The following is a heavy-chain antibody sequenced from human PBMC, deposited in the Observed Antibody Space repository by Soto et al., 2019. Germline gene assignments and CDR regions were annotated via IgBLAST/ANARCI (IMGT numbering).Heavy chain of an antibody. J-gene: IGHJ5*02. CDR1: GGSITSGAYY. Sequence: QVQLQESGPGLVKPSQTLSLTCAVSGGSITSGAYYWTWIRQHPGKGLEWIAYIHYSGRTYYNPSLNSRVTISVDTSNNQFSLKLSSVTAADTAVYYCARYYFDSSGYSNWFDPRGQGTLVTVSS. CDR3: ARYYFDSSGYSNWFDP. V-gene: IGHV4-31*11. CDR2: IHYSGRT. D-gene: IGHD3-22*01.